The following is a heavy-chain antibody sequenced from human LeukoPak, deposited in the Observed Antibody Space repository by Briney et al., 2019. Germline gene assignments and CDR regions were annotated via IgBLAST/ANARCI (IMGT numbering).Heavy chain of an antibody. CDR1: GFTFSSYA. Sequence: PGGSLRLSCAASGFTFSSYAMSWVRQAPGKGLEWVSAISGSGGSTYYADSVKGRFTISRDNSKNTLYLQMNSLRAEDTAVYYSAKDDYYDSSGYAFALYYYYYGMDVWGQGTTVTVSS. V-gene: IGHV3-23*01. J-gene: IGHJ6*02. D-gene: IGHD3-22*01. CDR2: ISGSGGST. CDR3: AKDDYYDSSGYAFALYYYYYGMDV.